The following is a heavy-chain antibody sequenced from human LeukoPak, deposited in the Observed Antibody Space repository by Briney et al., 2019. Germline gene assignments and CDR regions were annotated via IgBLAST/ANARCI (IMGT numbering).Heavy chain of an antibody. Sequence: ASVKVSCKASGYTFTGYYMHWVRQAPGQGLEWMGWINPNSGGTNYAQKFQGRVTMTGDTSISTAYMELSSLRSEDTAVYYCARSNGWYAPFDYWGQGTLVTVSS. D-gene: IGHD6-19*01. V-gene: IGHV1-2*02. CDR3: ARSNGWYAPFDY. CDR2: INPNSGGT. CDR1: GYTFTGYY. J-gene: IGHJ4*02.